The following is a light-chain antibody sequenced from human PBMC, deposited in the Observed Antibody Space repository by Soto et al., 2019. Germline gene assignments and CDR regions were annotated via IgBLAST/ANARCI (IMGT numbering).Light chain of an antibody. CDR3: CSDAGSNVV. Sequence: QSALTQPASVSGSPGQSITISCTGTSSDVGSYNLASWYQQHPGKAPKLMIYEGSKRPSGVSNRFSGSKSGNTASLTSSGLEAEDEADYYCCSDAGSNVVFGGGTKLTVL. J-gene: IGLJ2*01. CDR2: EGS. CDR1: SSDVGSYNL. V-gene: IGLV2-23*01.